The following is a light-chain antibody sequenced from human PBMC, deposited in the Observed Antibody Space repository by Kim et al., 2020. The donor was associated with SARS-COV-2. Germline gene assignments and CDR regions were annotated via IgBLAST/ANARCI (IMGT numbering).Light chain of an antibody. Sequence: LSASVGDRVTITCRASQGISSNVAWYQQKPGEVPQLLMYDASVLQSGVPSRFSGSGSGTDFTLTISSLQPEDAATYYCQKCNGPPWTFGQGTKVEIK. J-gene: IGKJ1*01. CDR1: QGISSN. CDR3: QKCNGPPWT. V-gene: IGKV1-27*01. CDR2: DAS.